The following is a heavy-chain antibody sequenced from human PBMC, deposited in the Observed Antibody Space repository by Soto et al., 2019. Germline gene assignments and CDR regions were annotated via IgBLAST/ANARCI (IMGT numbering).Heavy chain of an antibody. D-gene: IGHD2-15*01. CDR1: GGTFSSYA. Sequence: GASVKGSCKASGGTFSSYAISWVRQAPGQGLEWMGGIIPIFGTANYAQKFQGRVTITADESTSTAYMELSSLRSEDTAVYYCAREASSGGAFDIWGQGTMVTVSS. CDR3: AREASSGGAFDI. J-gene: IGHJ3*02. CDR2: IIPIFGTA. V-gene: IGHV1-69*13.